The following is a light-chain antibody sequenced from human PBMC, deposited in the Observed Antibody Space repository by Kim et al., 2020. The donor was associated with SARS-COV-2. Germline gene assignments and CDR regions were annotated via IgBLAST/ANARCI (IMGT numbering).Light chain of an antibody. Sequence: QSGLAQPRSVSGSPGQSVTLSCTGTNSDISAYNYVSWYQQHPGQGPKLLIYNVNERPAGVPDRFSGSKSANAASLTISGLQADDEGDYYCCSYAGTYTWVFGGGTQLTVL. J-gene: IGLJ3*02. CDR1: NSDISAYNY. CDR3: CSYAGTYTWV. V-gene: IGLV2-11*01. CDR2: NVN.